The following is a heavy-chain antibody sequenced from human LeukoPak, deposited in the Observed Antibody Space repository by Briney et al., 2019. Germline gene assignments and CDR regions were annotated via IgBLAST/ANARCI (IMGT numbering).Heavy chain of an antibody. Sequence: GGSPRLSCAASGFTFSGYWMHWVRQAPGKGLVWVSNIKGDGSSTGYADSVKGRLTISRDNAKSTLYLQMNSLRAEDTAVYYCVLISSPGNWGQGTLVTVSS. J-gene: IGHJ4*02. CDR2: IKGDGSST. D-gene: IGHD3-3*02. V-gene: IGHV3-74*01. CDR1: GFTFSGYW. CDR3: VLISSPGN.